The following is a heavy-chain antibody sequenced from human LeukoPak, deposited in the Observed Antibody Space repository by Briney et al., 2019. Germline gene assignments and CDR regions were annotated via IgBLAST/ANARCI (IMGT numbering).Heavy chain of an antibody. CDR3: ARKQWLDSDWFDP. J-gene: IGHJ5*02. Sequence: PSETLSLTCTVSGGSISSSSYYWGWIRQPPGKGLEWIGSIYYSGSTYYNPSLKSRVTISVDTSKNQFSLKLSSVTAADTAVYYCARKQWLDSDWFDPWGRGTLVTVSS. V-gene: IGHV4-39*07. CDR2: IYYSGST. CDR1: GGSISSSSYY. D-gene: IGHD6-19*01.